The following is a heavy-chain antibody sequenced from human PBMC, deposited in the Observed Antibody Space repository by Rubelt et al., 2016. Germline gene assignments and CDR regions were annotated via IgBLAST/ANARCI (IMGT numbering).Heavy chain of an antibody. V-gene: IGHV3-48*03. CDR1: GFTFSGYE. J-gene: IGHJ3*02. CDR2: ISDSGTTI. CDR3: ARRLRQDDAFDI. Sequence: GGSLRLSCAASGFTFSGYEMNWVRQAPGKGLEWVSYISDSGTTIYYADSVKGRVTISRENAKNSLYLQMDSLRAEDTAVYYCARRLRQDDAFDIWGQGTLVTVSS.